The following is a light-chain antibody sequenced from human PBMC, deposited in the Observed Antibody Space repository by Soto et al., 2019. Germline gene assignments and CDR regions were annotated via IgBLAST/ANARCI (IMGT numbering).Light chain of an antibody. CDR3: AAWDDSLNGVM. V-gene: IGLV1-44*01. Sequence: QSVATQPPSASGTPGQRVTISCSGSSSNIGSNIVNWYQQLPGAAPKLLIYNNNQRPSGVPDRFSGSKSGTSAFLAISGLQSEDEADYYCAAWDDSLNGVMFGGGTKLTVL. CDR1: SSNIGSNI. J-gene: IGLJ3*02. CDR2: NNN.